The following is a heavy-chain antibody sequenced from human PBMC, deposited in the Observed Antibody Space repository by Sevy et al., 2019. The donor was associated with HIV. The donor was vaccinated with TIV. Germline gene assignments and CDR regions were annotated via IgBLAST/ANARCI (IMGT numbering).Heavy chain of an antibody. V-gene: IGHV1-2*02. CDR1: GYTVTGYY. CDR3: ARHPTGAAAAMSWFDP. Sequence: ASVKVSCKASGYTVTGYYIHWVQQAPGQGLEWMGWTNPNSGGTNSAQKFQGRVTMTRDTSISTAYMELSRLRSDDTAVYYCARHPTGAAAAMSWFDPWGQRTLVTVSS. CDR2: TNPNSGGT. J-gene: IGHJ5*02. D-gene: IGHD2-2*01.